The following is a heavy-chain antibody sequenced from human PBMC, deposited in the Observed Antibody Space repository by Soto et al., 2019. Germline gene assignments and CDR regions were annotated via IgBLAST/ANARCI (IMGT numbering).Heavy chain of an antibody. CDR3: ARELIPAALWSARYYMDV. V-gene: IGHV3-33*01. J-gene: IGHJ6*03. Sequence: QVQLVESGGGVVQPGRSLRLSCAASGFTFSSYGMHWVRQAPGKGLEWVAVIWYDGSNKYYADSVKGRFTISRDNSKNTLYLQMNSLRAEDTAVYYCARELIPAALWSARYYMDVWGKGTTVTVSS. CDR2: IWYDGSNK. CDR1: GFTFSSYG. D-gene: IGHD2-2*01.